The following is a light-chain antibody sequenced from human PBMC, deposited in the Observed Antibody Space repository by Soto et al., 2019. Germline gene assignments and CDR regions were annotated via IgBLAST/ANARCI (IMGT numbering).Light chain of an antibody. V-gene: IGLV2-14*03. J-gene: IGLJ1*01. CDR2: DVN. CDR3: SSWTSGATYV. Sequence: QSALAQPASVSGSPGQSITISCAGTSSDVGAYNYVSWYQHHPGKAPKLMIYDVNNRPSGDSNRFSGSKSGNTASLTISGLQAEDEADYYCSSWTSGATYVFGRGTKVTVL. CDR1: SSDVGAYNY.